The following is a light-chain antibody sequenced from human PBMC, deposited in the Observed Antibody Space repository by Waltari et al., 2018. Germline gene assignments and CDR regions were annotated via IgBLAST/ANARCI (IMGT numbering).Light chain of an antibody. CDR3: QQYYSSPIT. Sequence: DIVMTQSPDSLSVSLGERATLNCKSRQSVLYSSNNKNYFAWYQQKPRQPPKLLIYWASTRQSGVPDRFSGSGSGTDFTLTISNLQAEDVAVYYCQQYYSSPITFGQGTRLELK. CDR1: QSVLYSSNNKNY. CDR2: WAS. J-gene: IGKJ5*01. V-gene: IGKV4-1*01.